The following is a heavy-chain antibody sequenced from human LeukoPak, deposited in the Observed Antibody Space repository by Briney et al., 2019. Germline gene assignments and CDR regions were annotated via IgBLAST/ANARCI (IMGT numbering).Heavy chain of an antibody. CDR3: AGAHYYDSSGYTFDY. Sequence: ASVKVSCKASGYTFTSYDINWVRQATGQGLEWMGWVNPNSGNTGYAQKFQGRVTMTRNTSISTAYMELSSLRSEDTAVYYCAGAHYYDSSGYTFDYWGHGTLVTVSS. V-gene: IGHV1-8*01. J-gene: IGHJ4*01. D-gene: IGHD3-22*01. CDR1: GYTFTSYD. CDR2: VNPNSGNT.